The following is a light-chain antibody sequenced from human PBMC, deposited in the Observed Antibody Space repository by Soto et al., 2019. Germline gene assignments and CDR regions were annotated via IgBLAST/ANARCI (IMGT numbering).Light chain of an antibody. CDR3: QQYASWSPIT. CDR2: DAF. V-gene: IGKV3-15*01. J-gene: IGKJ5*01. Sequence: EILLTQSPATLSVSPGERATLSCRASQSIDNKLVWYQQKPGQAPRLLMSDAFKRAPGIPARFSGSGSGTEFILTISSLQSEDFAVYYCQQYASWSPITFGQGTRLE. CDR1: QSIDNK.